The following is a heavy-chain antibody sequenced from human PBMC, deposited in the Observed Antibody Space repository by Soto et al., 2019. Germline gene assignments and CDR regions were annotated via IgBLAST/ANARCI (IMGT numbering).Heavy chain of an antibody. CDR1: GFTFNTFE. J-gene: IGHJ5*01. D-gene: IGHD3-16*01. V-gene: IGHV3-23*01. CDR2: ISDDSSRT. Sequence: EVQLLESGGGLVQPGGSLRLSWAPSGFTFNTFEMSWVRQAPGRGLEWVSFISDDSSRTYYADAVKGRFTISRDNSKYTLYLQMNSLTAEDTAVYACVKGGWLDFWGQGTLVTVSS. CDR3: VKGGWLDF.